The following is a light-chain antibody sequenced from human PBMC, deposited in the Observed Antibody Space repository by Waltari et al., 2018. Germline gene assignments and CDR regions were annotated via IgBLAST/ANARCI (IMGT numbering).Light chain of an antibody. CDR3: QQCYTFPYT. J-gene: IGKJ2*01. CDR1: QSVVFSSNNKNY. V-gene: IGKV4-1*01. Sequence: DIVLTQSPDSLAVSLGERATINCKSSQSVVFSSNNKNYLAWYQQKPGQPPKLLITWASTRESGVPDRFSGSGSETDFTLTISCLQAEDVAVYYCQQCYTFPYTFGQGTKLEIK. CDR2: WAS.